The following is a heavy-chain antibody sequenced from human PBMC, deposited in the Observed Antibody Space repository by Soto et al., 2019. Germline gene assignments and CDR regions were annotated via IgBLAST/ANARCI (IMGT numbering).Heavy chain of an antibody. CDR3: ARVHRYIITFFDA. J-gene: IGHJ5*02. D-gene: IGHD3-16*01. CDR1: GYAFSDHG. Sequence: QVRLVLSGDELKKPGPSMKVSCKASGYAFSDHGISWVRQAPGQGLEWIGWISAYNGNTNYAQKFQGRVTVTTDASTVTAYLEVRSLTSDAAAVYYCARVHRYIITFFDAWSQGTLITVAS. V-gene: IGHV1-18*04. CDR2: ISAYNGNT.